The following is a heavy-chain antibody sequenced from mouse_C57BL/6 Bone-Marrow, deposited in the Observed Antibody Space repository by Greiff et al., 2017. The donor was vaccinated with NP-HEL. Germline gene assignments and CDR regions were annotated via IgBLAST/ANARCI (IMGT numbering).Heavy chain of an antibody. V-gene: IGHV1-69*01. CDR3: ARRDYGSSDY. CDR2: IDPSDSYT. J-gene: IGHJ3*01. D-gene: IGHD1-1*01. CDR1: GYTFTSYW. Sequence: QVQLQQPGAELVMPGASVKLSCKASGYTFTSYWMHWVKQRPGQGLEWIGEIDPSDSYTNYNQKFKGKSTLTVDKSSSTAYMQLSSLTSEDSAVYYCARRDYGSSDYWGQGTLVTVSA.